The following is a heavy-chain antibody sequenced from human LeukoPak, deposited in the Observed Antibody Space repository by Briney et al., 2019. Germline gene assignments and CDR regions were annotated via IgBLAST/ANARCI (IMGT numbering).Heavy chain of an antibody. CDR2: ISETGGGT. J-gene: IGHJ4*02. CDR1: AFTFSTCF. V-gene: IGHV3-23*01. D-gene: IGHD3-16*01. Sequence: GGSLRLSCAPSAFTFSTCFMSWVRQAPGKWLEWVSSISETGGGTYYADSVRGRFTISRDNSKNTVYLQMNSLRAEDAAVYYCAKDRIRGNSRWGQGTLVTVSS. CDR3: AKDRIRGNSR.